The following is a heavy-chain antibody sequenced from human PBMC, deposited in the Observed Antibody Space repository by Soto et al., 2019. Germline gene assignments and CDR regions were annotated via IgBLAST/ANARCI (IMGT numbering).Heavy chain of an antibody. J-gene: IGHJ5*02. V-gene: IGHV4-59*01. CDR2: IFYSGST. CDR3: ARDGKVSGSATHWFDP. Sequence: QVQLQESGPGLVKPSETLSLTCTVSGGSISNYYWSWIRQPPGKGLEWIGCIFYSGSTNYSPSLRSRVTIPVETSKTQFSLELSSVPAADTAVYYCARDGKVSGSATHWFDPWGQGTLVTVSS. D-gene: IGHD1-26*01. CDR1: GGSISNYY.